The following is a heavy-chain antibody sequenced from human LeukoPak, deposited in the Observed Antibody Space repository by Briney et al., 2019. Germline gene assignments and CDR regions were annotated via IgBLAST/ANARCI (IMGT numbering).Heavy chain of an antibody. J-gene: IGHJ4*02. D-gene: IGHD4-17*01. CDR3: ARTYGDSLRDY. CDR1: GYGFSSYW. Sequence: GESLKISCKGSGYGFSSYWNGWVRQMPGKRLEWMEIIYPGDSDTRYSPSFQGQVTISADKSISTAYLQWSSLKASDTAIYYCARTYGDSLRDYWGQGTLVTVSS. V-gene: IGHV5-51*01. CDR2: IYPGDSDT.